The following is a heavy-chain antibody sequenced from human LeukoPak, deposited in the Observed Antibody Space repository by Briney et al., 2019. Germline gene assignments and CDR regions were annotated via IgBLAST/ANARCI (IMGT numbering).Heavy chain of an antibody. V-gene: IGHV3-30*04. CDR1: GSTFSSYA. CDR3: ARDSLGDPTYYFDY. CDR2: ISYDGTNK. J-gene: IGHJ4*02. D-gene: IGHD3-10*01. Sequence: GGSLRLSCAASGSTFSSYAMHWVRQAPGKGLEWVAVISYDGTNKYYADSVKGRFTISRDNSKNTLYLQMNSLRAEDTAVYYCARDSLGDPTYYFDYWGQGTLVTVSS.